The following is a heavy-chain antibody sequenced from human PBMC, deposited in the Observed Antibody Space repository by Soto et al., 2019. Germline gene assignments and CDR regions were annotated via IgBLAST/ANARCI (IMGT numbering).Heavy chain of an antibody. CDR3: ARDQDYGGNGGAFGY. D-gene: IGHD4-17*01. J-gene: IGHJ4*02. CDR1: GFTFNSYS. Sequence: PGGSLRLSCAASGFTFNSYSMNWVRQAPGKGLEWVSYISSSSSTIYYADSVKGRFTISRDNAKNSLYLQMNSLRDEDTAVYYCARDQDYGGNGGAFGYWGQGTLVTVSS. CDR2: ISSSSSTI. V-gene: IGHV3-48*02.